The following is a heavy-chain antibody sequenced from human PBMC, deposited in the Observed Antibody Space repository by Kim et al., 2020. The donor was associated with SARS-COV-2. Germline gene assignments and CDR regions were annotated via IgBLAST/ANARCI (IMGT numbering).Heavy chain of an antibody. V-gene: IGHV3-43*01. Sequence: GGSLRLSCAASGFTFDDYTMHWVRQAPGKGLEWVSLISWDGGSTYYADSVKGRFTISRDNSKNSLYLQMNSLRTEDTALYYCAKDTSPGYCSSTSCYNPYGMDVWGQGTTVTVSS. J-gene: IGHJ6*02. CDR1: GFTFDDYT. CDR3: AKDTSPGYCSSTSCYNPYGMDV. CDR2: ISWDGGST. D-gene: IGHD2-2*02.